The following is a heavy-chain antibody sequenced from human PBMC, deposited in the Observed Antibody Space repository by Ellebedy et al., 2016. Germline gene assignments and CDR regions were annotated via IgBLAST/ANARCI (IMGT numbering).Heavy chain of an antibody. CDR1: GGSISTINW. CDR2: IYHTGSA. Sequence: SETLSLTCSVSGGSISTINWWSWVRQAPEKGLEWIGEIYHTGSAYYSPTLKSRVTMSVDKSKNQFSLKLSSVTAADTAVYYCARAWRDWGQGTLVTVSS. D-gene: IGHD1-1*01. V-gene: IGHV4-4*02. CDR3: ARAWRD. J-gene: IGHJ4*02.